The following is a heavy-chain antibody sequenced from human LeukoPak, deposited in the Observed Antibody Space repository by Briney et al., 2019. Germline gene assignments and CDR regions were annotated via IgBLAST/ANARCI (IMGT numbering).Heavy chain of an antibody. D-gene: IGHD6-13*01. V-gene: IGHV4-39*07. Sequence: ASETLSLTCTVSVGSISSSSYYWGWIRQPPGKGLEWIGSIYYSGSTYYNPALKSRVTISVDTSKNQFSLKLSSVTAADTAVYYCARLTSSWYQDWYFDLWGRGTLVTVSS. J-gene: IGHJ2*01. CDR2: IYYSGST. CDR3: ARLTSSWYQDWYFDL. CDR1: VGSISSSSYY.